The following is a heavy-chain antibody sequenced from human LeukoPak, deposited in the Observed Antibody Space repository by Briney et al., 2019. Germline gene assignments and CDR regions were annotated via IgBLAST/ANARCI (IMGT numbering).Heavy chain of an antibody. Sequence: PSETLSLTCTVSGGSISSSSYYWGWIRQPPGKGLEWIGSIYYSGSTYYNPSLKSRVTISVDTSKNQFSLKLSSVTAADTAVYYCARHTRYSSSWTPLDYWGQGTLVTVSS. D-gene: IGHD6-13*01. V-gene: IGHV4-39*01. CDR1: GGSISSSSYY. CDR3: ARHTRYSSSWTPLDY. CDR2: IYYSGST. J-gene: IGHJ4*02.